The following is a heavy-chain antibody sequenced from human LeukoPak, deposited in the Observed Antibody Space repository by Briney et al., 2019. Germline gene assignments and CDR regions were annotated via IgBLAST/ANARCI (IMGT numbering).Heavy chain of an antibody. Sequence: GGSLRLSCAASGFSFSTIYMSWVRQTPGQGLEWVANINVDGTAEYYVDSVKGRFTISRDNAKNSLYLQMNSLRAEDTAVYYCARDPCRFAFDIWGQGTVVLVSS. CDR3: ARDPCRFAFDI. V-gene: IGHV3-7*03. D-gene: IGHD2-15*01. J-gene: IGHJ3*02. CDR1: GFSFSTIY. CDR2: INVDGTAE.